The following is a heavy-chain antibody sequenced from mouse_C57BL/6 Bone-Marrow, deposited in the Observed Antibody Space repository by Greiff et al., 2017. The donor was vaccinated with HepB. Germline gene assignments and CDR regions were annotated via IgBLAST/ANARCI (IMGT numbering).Heavy chain of an antibody. J-gene: IGHJ2*01. Sequence: VQLQQPGAELVKPGASVKMSCKASGYTFTSYWITWVKQRPGQGLEWIGDIYPGSGSTNYNEKFKSKATLTVDTSSSTAYMQLSSLTSEDSAVYYCARTYYYGSSPYFDYWGQGTTLTVS. V-gene: IGHV1-55*01. CDR2: IYPGSGST. CDR1: GYTFTSYW. D-gene: IGHD1-1*01. CDR3: ARTYYYGSSPYFDY.